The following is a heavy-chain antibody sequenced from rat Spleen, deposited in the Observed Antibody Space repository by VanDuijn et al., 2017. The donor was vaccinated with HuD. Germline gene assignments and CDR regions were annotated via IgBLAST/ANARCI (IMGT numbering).Heavy chain of an antibody. J-gene: IGHJ2*01. CDR2: ISYDGSST. Sequence: EVQLVESGGGLVQPGRSLKLSCSASGFTFSDYNMAWVRQAPKKGLEWVATISYDGSSTYYRDSVKGRFTISRDNAKSTLYLQMNSLRSEDTATYYCTRDGTEGPFDYWGQGVMVTVSS. V-gene: IGHV5-7*01. D-gene: IGHD1-11*01. CDR1: GFTFSDYN. CDR3: TRDGTEGPFDY.